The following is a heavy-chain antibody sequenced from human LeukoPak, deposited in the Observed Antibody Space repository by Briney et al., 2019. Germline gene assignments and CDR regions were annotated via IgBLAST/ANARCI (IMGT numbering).Heavy chain of an antibody. V-gene: IGHV1-8*03. CDR1: GYTFTSYD. Sequence: ASVKVSCKASGYTFTSYDINWVRQATGQGLEWMGWMNPNSGNTGYAQKFQGRVTITRNTSISTAYMELSSLRSEDTAVYYCARGSWTGSTWDRIWFDPWGQGMLVTVSS. D-gene: IGHD3-10*01. CDR3: ARGSWTGSTWDRIWFDP. J-gene: IGHJ5*02. CDR2: MNPNSGNT.